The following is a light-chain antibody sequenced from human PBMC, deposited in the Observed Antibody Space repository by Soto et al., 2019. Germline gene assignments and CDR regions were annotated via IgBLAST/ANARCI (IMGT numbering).Light chain of an antibody. J-gene: IGLJ2*01. Sequence: QPVLTQPASVSGSPGQSITISCTGTSSDIGANIYVSWYQQHPGKAPKLIIFEVSNRPSGVSSRFSGSKSGNTASLIISGLQAEDEADYYCSSYTSDSRVFGGGTQLTVL. CDR3: SSYTSDSRV. CDR2: EVS. V-gene: IGLV2-14*01. CDR1: SSDIGANIY.